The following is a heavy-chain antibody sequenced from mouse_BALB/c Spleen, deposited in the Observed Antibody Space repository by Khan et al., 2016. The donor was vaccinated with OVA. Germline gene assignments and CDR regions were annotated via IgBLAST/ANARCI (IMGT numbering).Heavy chain of an antibody. CDR3: ARDYRYECPGFAY. CDR1: GYTFTDYV. J-gene: IGHJ3*01. Sequence: VQLQESGPELVKPGASVKMSCKASGYTFTDYVISWVKQRTGQGLEWSGEIYPGRGSTYYTEKLKGKATLTADKSSNTDYMQLRNLTSEDSAVYFCARDYRYECPGFAYWGQGTLVTVSA. D-gene: IGHD2-14*01. CDR2: IYPGRGST. V-gene: IGHV1-77*01.